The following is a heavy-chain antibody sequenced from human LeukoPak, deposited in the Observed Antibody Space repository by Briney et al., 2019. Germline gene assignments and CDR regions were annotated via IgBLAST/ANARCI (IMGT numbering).Heavy chain of an antibody. V-gene: IGHV3-74*01. CDR1: GFTFTSYW. J-gene: IGHJ4*02. CDR2: INTDGRTT. CDR3: VRSAFLTTEFYFDY. D-gene: IGHD4-11*01. Sequence: GGSLRLSCAASGFTFTSYWMNWVRQAPGKGLVWVSRINTDGRTTTYADSVKGRFTISRDNAKNTLYLQMNSLRAEDTAVYYCVRSAFLTTEFYFDYWGQGTLVTVSS.